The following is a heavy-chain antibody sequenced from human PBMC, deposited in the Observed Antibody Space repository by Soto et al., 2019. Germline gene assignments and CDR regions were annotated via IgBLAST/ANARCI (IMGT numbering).Heavy chain of an antibody. CDR1: GFTFSSYE. J-gene: IGHJ4*02. CDR2: ISSSGSTI. Sequence: GGSLRLSCAASGFTFSSYEMNWVRQAPGKGLEWVSYISSSGSTIYYADSVKGRFTISRDNAKNSLYLQMNSLRAEDTAVYYCARPKGGGNGSGSYLDYWGQGTLVTVSS. V-gene: IGHV3-48*03. CDR3: ARPKGGGNGSGSYLDY. D-gene: IGHD3-10*01.